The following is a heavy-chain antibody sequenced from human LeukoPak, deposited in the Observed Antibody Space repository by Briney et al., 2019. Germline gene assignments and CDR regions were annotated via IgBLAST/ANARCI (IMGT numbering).Heavy chain of an antibody. D-gene: IGHD3-22*01. J-gene: IGHJ4*02. CDR3: ATDLLRDYYDSSGYYLRDY. V-gene: IGHV1-69*04. Sequence: ASVKVSCKASGGTFSSYAISWVRQAPGQGLEWMGRIIPILGIANYAQKFQGRVTITADKSTSTAYMELSSLRSEDTAVYYCATDLLRDYYDSSGYYLRDYWGQGTLVTVSS. CDR1: GGTFSSYA. CDR2: IIPILGIA.